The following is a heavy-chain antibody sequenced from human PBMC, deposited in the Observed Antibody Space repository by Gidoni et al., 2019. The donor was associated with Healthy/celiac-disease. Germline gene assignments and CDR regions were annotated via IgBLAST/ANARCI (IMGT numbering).Heavy chain of an antibody. D-gene: IGHD1-26*01. CDR1: GFTFSSYS. CDR2: ISSSSSTI. Sequence: EVQLVESGGGLVQPGGSLRLSCAASGFTFSSYSMNWVRQAPGKGLEWVSYISSSSSTIYYADSVKGRFTISRDNAKNSLYLQMNSLRDEDTAVYYCARDPGWEGSLYYYYGMDVWGQGTTVTVSS. CDR3: ARDPGWEGSLYYYYGMDV. V-gene: IGHV3-48*02. J-gene: IGHJ6*02.